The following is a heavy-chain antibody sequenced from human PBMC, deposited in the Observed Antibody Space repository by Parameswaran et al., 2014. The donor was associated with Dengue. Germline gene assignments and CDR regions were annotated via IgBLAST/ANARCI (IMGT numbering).Heavy chain of an antibody. CDR2: IIPIFGTA. J-gene: IGHJ6*02. Sequence: SWVRQAPGQGLEWMGGIIPIFGTANYAQKFKGRVTITADESTSTAYMELSSLRSEDTAVYYCARVGSSPEYYYYGMDVWGQGTTVTVSS. D-gene: IGHD6-6*01. V-gene: IGHV1-69*01. CDR3: ARVGSSPEYYYYGMDV.